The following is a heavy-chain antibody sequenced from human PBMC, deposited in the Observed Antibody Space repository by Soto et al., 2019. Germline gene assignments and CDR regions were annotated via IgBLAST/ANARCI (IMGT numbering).Heavy chain of an antibody. CDR2: ISYDGSNK. CDR1: GFTFSSYG. CDR3: AKDGDYYDSSGYEYFDY. V-gene: IGHV3-30*18. J-gene: IGHJ4*02. D-gene: IGHD3-22*01. Sequence: PGGSLRLSCAASGFTFSSYGMHWVRQAPGKGLEWVAVISYDGSNKYYADSVKGRFTISRDNSKNTLYLQMNSLRAEDTAVYYCAKDGDYYDSSGYEYFDYWGQGTLVTFSS.